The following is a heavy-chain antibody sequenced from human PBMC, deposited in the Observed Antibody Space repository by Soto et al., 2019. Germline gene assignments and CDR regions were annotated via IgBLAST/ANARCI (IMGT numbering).Heavy chain of an antibody. CDR3: ARQVGMLVVVTPYYFDY. J-gene: IGHJ4*02. CDR2: IYYSGST. D-gene: IGHD3-22*01. V-gene: IGHV4-39*01. CDR1: GGSISSSSYY. Sequence: QLQLQESGPGLVKPSETLSLTCTVSGGSISSSSYYWGWIRQPPGKGLEWIGSIYYSGSTYYNPSLKSRVTISVDTSKNQFSLKLSSVTAADTAVYYCARQVGMLVVVTPYYFDYWGQGTLVTVSS.